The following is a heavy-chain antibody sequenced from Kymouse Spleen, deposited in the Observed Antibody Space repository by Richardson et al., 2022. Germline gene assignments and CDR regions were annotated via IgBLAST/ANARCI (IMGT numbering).Heavy chain of an antibody. J-gene: IGHJ6*02. V-gene: IGHV3-73*02. D-gene: IGHD1-7*01. CDR2: IRSKANSYAT. Sequence: EVQLVESGGGLVQPGGSLKLSCAASGFTFSGSAMHWVRQASGKGLEWVGRIRSKANSYATAYAASVKGRFTISRDDSKNTAYLQMNSLKTEDTAVYYCTRQLELRHYYYGMDVWGQGTTVTVSS. CDR1: GFTFSGSA. CDR3: TRQLELRHYYYGMDV.